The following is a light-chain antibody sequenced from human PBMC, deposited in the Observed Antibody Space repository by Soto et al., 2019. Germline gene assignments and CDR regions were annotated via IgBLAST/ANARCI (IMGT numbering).Light chain of an antibody. CDR2: GAS. J-gene: IGKJ5*01. Sequence: EIVMTQSPATLSVSPGERATLSCRASQSVSSKLAWYQQKPGQAPRLLIYGASTRAPGIPARFSGSGSGTAFTLTISSLQSEDFAVYYCQQYNNWPPITFGQGTRLEIK. V-gene: IGKV3-15*01. CDR1: QSVSSK. CDR3: QQYNNWPPIT.